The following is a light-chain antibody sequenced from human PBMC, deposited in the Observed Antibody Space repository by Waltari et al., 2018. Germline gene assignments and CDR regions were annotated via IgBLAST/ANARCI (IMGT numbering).Light chain of an antibody. V-gene: IGLV2-14*01. J-gene: IGLJ1*01. CDR2: EVP. CDR1: SSDVGGYNY. CDR3: SSYRKSSTAGGV. Sequence: QSALTQPASVSGSPGQSITISCTGTSSDVGGYNYVPWYQQHPGKAPKLMIYEVPNRASGFSSRFPGSKSGNTASLTISGLQTDDEADYYCSSYRKSSTAGGVFGTGTKVTVL.